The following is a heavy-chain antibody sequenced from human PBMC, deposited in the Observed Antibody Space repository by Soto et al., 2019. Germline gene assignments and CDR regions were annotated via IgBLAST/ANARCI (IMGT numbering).Heavy chain of an antibody. J-gene: IGHJ6*02. Sequence: QVQLVQSGAEVKKPGASVKVSCKASGYTFTGYYMHWVRQAPGQGLEWMGWINPNSGGTNYALKFQGWVTMTRDTSISTAYMELSRLRSDDTAVYYCARDADTAMVGSMDVWGQGTTVTVSS. V-gene: IGHV1-2*04. CDR3: ARDADTAMVGSMDV. D-gene: IGHD5-18*01. CDR1: GYTFTGYY. CDR2: INPNSGGT.